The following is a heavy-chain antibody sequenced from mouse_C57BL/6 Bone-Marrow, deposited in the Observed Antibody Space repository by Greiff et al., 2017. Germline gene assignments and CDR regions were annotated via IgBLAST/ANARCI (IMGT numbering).Heavy chain of an antibody. Sequence: EVKLMESGGGLVQPGGSLTLSCAASGFTFSDYYMYWVRQTPEKRLEWVAYISNGGGSTYYPDTVKGRFTISRDNAKNTLYLQMSRLKSEYTAMYYCARRRGLRGGYAMDYWGQGTSVTVSS. CDR2: ISNGGGST. J-gene: IGHJ4*01. D-gene: IGHD2-4*01. CDR1: GFTFSDYY. V-gene: IGHV5-12*01. CDR3: ARRRGLRGGYAMDY.